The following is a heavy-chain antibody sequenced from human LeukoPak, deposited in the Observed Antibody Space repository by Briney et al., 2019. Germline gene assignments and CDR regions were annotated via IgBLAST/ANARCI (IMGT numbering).Heavy chain of an antibody. J-gene: IGHJ4*02. V-gene: IGHV3-64*01. Sequence: GSLRLSCAASGFTFSTYAVHWVRQAPGKGLEFVSAISSDGGSTYYANSVRGRFTISRDNSKNTLYLQMGSLRPEDMAVYYCARAVHSSGYPPVDYWGQGTLVTVSS. CDR1: GFTFSTYA. CDR2: ISSDGGST. D-gene: IGHD3-22*01. CDR3: ARAVHSSGYPPVDY.